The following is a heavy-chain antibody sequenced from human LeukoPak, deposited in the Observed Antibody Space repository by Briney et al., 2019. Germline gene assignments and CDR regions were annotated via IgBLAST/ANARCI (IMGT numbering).Heavy chain of an antibody. J-gene: IGHJ4*02. CDR3: AREGARDSDDYSNFDY. V-gene: IGHV1-2*02. CDR2: INPNSGGT. CDR1: GYTFTGYY. Sequence: GASVKVSCKASGYTFTGYYMHWVRQAPGQGLEWMGWINPNSGGTNYAQKFQGRVTMTRDTSISTAYMELSRLRSDDTAVYYCAREGARDSDDYSNFDYWGQGTLVTVSS. D-gene: IGHD4-11*01.